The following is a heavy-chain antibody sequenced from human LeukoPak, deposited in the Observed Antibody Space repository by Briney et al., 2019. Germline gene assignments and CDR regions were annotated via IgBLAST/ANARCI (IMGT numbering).Heavy chain of an antibody. J-gene: IGHJ4*02. D-gene: IGHD3-9*01. Sequence: PSETLSLTCTVSGGSISSYYWSWIRQPPGKGLEWIGYIYYSGSTNYNPSLKSRVTISVDTSKNQFSLKLSSVTAADTAVYYCARRGLRYFDWLSHWGQGTLVTVSS. CDR3: ARRGLRYFDWLSH. V-gene: IGHV4-59*12. CDR1: GGSISSYY. CDR2: IYYSGST.